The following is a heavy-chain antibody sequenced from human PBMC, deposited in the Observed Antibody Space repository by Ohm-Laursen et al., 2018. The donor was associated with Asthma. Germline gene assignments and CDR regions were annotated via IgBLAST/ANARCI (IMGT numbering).Heavy chain of an antibody. V-gene: IGHV1-18*01. D-gene: IGHD4-17*01. CDR1: GGTFSSYA. CDR3: TRDIGYGDDTFDY. Sequence: VASVKVSCKASGGTFSSYAISWVRQAPGQGLEWMGWIGAYNGDTNYAQRLQGRITLTTDTFTSTAYMELRSLRSDDTAVYYCTRDIGYGDDTFDYWGQGTLVTVSS. CDR2: IGAYNGDT. J-gene: IGHJ4*02.